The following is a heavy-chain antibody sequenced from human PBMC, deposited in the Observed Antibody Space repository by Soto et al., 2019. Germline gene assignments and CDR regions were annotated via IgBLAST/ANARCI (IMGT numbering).Heavy chain of an antibody. J-gene: IGHJ4*02. D-gene: IGHD6-13*01. CDR2: VSFDGVNK. CDR3: ARDPDLIEAAGNYFDY. CDR1: GFTPNTYS. Sequence: GGALRPSWSVSGFTPNTYSMHWVRQAPGQGLEWVAVVSFDGVNKHYRDSVKGRFTTSRDIAKNMLYLQMTSLRLEDTALYYCARDPDLIEAAGNYFDYWGQGTLVPVSS. V-gene: IGHV3-30*10.